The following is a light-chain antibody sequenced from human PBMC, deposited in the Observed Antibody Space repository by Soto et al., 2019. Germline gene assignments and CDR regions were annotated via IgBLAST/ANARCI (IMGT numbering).Light chain of an antibody. J-gene: IGKJ2*01. CDR3: QQSFHTPYT. Sequence: IQMTQSPSSLSAFVGDSVTISCRASQNINKNLNWYQQKSGKAHSLLMYEASTLQSGVPSRFSGSGSGTDFTLAITNLQPEDFATYYCQQSFHTPYTFGQGTKLEI. CDR1: QNINKN. CDR2: EAS. V-gene: IGKV1-39*01.